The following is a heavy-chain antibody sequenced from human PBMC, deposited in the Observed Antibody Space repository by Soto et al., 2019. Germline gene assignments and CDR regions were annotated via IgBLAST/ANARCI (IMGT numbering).Heavy chain of an antibody. CDR3: ARTDCSGGSCHHPFDY. CDR1: SGSISSSNW. J-gene: IGHJ4*02. D-gene: IGHD2-15*01. Sequence: SETLSLTCAVSSGSISSSNWWSWVRQPPGKGLEWIGEIYHSGSTNYNPSLKSRVTISVDKSKNQFSLKLSSVTAADTAVYYCARTDCSGGSCHHPFDYWGQGTLVTVSS. CDR2: IYHSGST. V-gene: IGHV4-4*02.